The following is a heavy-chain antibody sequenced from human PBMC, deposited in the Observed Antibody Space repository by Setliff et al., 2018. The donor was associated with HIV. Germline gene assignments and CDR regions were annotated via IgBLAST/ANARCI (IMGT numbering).Heavy chain of an antibody. CDR1: GGSFSGYY. V-gene: IGHV4-34*01. Sequence: SETLSLTCAVYGGSFSGYYWSWIRQPPGKGLEWIGEINHSGSTNYNPSLKSRVTMSVDTSKNQFSLKLSSVTAADTAVYYCARDGFWSGYIDCWGQGTLVTVSS. CDR2: INHSGST. CDR3: ARDGFWSGYIDC. D-gene: IGHD3-3*01. J-gene: IGHJ4*02.